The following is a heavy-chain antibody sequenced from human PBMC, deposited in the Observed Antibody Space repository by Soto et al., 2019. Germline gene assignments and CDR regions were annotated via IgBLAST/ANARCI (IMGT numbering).Heavy chain of an antibody. D-gene: IGHD3-9*01. V-gene: IGHV4-39*01. J-gene: IGHJ4*02. CDR1: GDSINSDKYY. Sequence: QLQLQESGPGLVKPSETLSLTCSVSGDSINSDKYYWGWIRQPPGKGLEWIGSIYYRGNTYYNPSLQTRVTISLDKSKSQFSLKLNSVTAADSAMYFCARLEGLATISYYFDFWGPGALVTVSS. CDR2: IYYRGNT. CDR3: ARLEGLATISYYFDF.